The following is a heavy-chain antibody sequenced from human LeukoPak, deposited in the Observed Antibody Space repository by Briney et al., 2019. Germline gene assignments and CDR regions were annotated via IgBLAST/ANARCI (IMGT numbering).Heavy chain of an antibody. CDR1: GFTFSSYA. CDR3: AEDSDGMDV. J-gene: IGHJ6*02. CDR2: ISGSGTST. Sequence: PPGGSLRLSCAASGFTFSSYAMSWVRQVPGKGLEWVSTISGSGTSTYYADSVKGRFTISRDNSKNTLYLQMNSLRAEDTAVYYCAEDSDGMDVWGQGTTVTVSS. V-gene: IGHV3-23*01.